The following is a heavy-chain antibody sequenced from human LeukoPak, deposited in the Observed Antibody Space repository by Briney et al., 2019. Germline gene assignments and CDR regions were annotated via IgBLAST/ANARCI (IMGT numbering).Heavy chain of an antibody. CDR3: VRDQGLYDYGDDYFDY. CDR1: GGSISSYS. V-gene: IGHV4-4*07. CDR2: IYISGST. Sequence: SETLSLTCAVSGGSISSYSWSWIRQPAGKGLEWIGRIYISGSTKHYPSIKSRVTISVHTSKHQFSLKLSSVTAGDTAEYCCVRDQGLYDYGDDYFDYWGQGTRVTVSS. J-gene: IGHJ4*02. D-gene: IGHD4-17*01.